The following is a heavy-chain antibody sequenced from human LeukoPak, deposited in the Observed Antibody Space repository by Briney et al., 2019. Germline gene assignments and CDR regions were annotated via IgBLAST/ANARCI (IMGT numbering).Heavy chain of an antibody. CDR1: GGSISSGGYY. J-gene: IGHJ2*01. Sequence: SQTLSLTCTVSGGSISSGGYYWSWIRQHPGKGLEWIGYIYYSGSTYYNPSLKSRVTISVGTSKNQFSLKLSSVTAADTAVYYCARVCTSCYEGKWYFDLWGRGTLVTVSS. CDR3: ARVCTSCYEGKWYFDL. D-gene: IGHD2-2*01. V-gene: IGHV4-31*03. CDR2: IYYSGST.